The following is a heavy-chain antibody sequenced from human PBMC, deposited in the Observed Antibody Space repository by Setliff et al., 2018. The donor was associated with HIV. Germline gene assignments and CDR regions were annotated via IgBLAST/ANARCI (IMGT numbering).Heavy chain of an antibody. D-gene: IGHD2-2*01. CDR2: IKQDGSEK. V-gene: IGHV3-7*03. CDR1: GFTFSSYW. Sequence: EASVKVSCAASGFTFSSYWMSWVRQAPGKGLEWVANIKQDGSEKFYMDSVKGRFIIPRDNAKNSSYLHMNNLRVEDTAVYYCVKALSGPPPDCSSPNCYICNWFDPWVQGTLVTVSS. J-gene: IGHJ5*02. CDR3: VKALSGPPPDCSSPNCYICNWFDP.